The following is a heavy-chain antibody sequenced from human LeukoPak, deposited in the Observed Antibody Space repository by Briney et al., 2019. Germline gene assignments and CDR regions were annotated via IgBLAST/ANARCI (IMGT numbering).Heavy chain of an antibody. J-gene: IGHJ6*04. V-gene: IGHV3-53*01. CDR3: TSGLGRGSSYSMDA. Sequence: GGSLRLSCAASGFTVSSNYMSWVRQAPGKGLEWVSVIYSGGSTYYADSVKGRFTISRHHSKNTLYLQMNSRRAEDTAVYYCTSGLGRGSSYSMDASGERNTFTASS. D-gene: IGHD1-26*01. CDR1: GFTVSSNY. CDR2: IYSGGST.